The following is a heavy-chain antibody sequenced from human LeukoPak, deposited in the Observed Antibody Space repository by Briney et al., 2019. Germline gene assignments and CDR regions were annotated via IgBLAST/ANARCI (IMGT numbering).Heavy chain of an antibody. J-gene: IGHJ5*02. V-gene: IGHV3-48*04. CDR2: ISSSSSTI. CDR3: ARGVYGDYGENWFDP. Sequence: GGSLRLSCAASGFTFSSYAMSWVRQAPGKGLEWVSYISSSSSTIYYADSVKGRFTISRDNAKNSLYLQMNSLRAEDTAVNYCARGVYGDYGENWFDPWGQGTLVTVSS. CDR1: GFTFSSYA. D-gene: IGHD4-17*01.